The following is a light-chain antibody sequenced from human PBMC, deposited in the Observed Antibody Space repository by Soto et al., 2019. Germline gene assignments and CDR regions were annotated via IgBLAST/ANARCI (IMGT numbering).Light chain of an antibody. CDR2: AAS. V-gene: IGKV1-27*01. CDR1: HDIRNY. J-gene: IGKJ4*01. CDR3: QEYDVVPLT. Sequence: DIQMTQSPSSLSASVGDRVTITCRASHDIRNYLAWYQQKPGKIPELLIYAASTFHSGVPSRFSGSGYGTYFTLTITTLQPEDVATYYCQEYDVVPLTFGGGTKVDI.